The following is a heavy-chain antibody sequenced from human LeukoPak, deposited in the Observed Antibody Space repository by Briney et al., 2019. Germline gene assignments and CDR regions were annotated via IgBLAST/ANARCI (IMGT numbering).Heavy chain of an antibody. Sequence: GGSLRLSCEGSAFIFSGHWMNWVRQTPGKGLEWVASIKEDGSERQYVDSVKGRFSISRDNTKGSLFLQLNSLRAEDTAVYYCARGYYGSGSYVPWGQGTLVTVSS. CDR2: IKEDGSER. D-gene: IGHD3-10*01. CDR3: ARGYYGSGSYVP. V-gene: IGHV3-7*03. CDR1: AFIFSGHW. J-gene: IGHJ4*02.